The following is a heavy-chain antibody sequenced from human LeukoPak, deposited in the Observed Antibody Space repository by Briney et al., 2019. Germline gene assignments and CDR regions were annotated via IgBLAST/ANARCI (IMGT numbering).Heavy chain of an antibody. CDR1: GFTFSNYW. V-gene: IGHV3-74*01. D-gene: IGHD6-25*01. J-gene: IGHJ4*02. Sequence: GGSLRLSCAASGFTFSNYWMHWVRQAPGKGLVWVSRIKSDGTITSYADSVKGRFTISRDNAKNTLYLQMNSLRGEDTAVYYCAISPPDSGWVYWGQGTLVTVSS. CDR2: IKSDGTIT. CDR3: AISPPDSGWVY.